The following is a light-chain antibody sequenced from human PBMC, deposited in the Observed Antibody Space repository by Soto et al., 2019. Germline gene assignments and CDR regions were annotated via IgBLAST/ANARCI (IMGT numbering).Light chain of an antibody. CDR2: LGS. V-gene: IGKV2-28*01. CDR3: RQARQTKFT. J-gene: IGKJ2*01. CDR1: QSLLHSNGNNY. Sequence: DIVMTQSPLSLPVTPGEPASISCRSSQSLLHSNGNNYLDWYLQKPGQSPQLLIYLGSTRASGVPDRCSGSGSYTDVTLKITRVEAEDVGIYYCRQARQTKFTFGQGTKLEVK.